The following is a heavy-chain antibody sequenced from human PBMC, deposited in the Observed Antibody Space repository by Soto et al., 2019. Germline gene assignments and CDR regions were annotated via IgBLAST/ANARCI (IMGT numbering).Heavy chain of an antibody. J-gene: IGHJ4*02. Sequence: QVQLQESGPGLVKPSQTLSLTCTVSGGSISSGGYCWSWIRQHPGKGLEWIGYSYYSGSTSYNPSLKRRVTISVDTSKNQVSLRLSSVTAADTAVYYCASSIAARDLQYWGQGTLVTVSS. CDR2: SYYSGST. CDR3: ASSIAARDLQY. D-gene: IGHD6-6*01. V-gene: IGHV4-31*03. CDR1: GGSISSGGYC.